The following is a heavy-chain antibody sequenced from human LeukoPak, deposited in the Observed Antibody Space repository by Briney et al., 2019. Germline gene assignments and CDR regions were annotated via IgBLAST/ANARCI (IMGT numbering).Heavy chain of an antibody. CDR2: IYSDGST. CDR3: ARDLREHGVFDI. CDR1: GFTVSRNH. D-gene: IGHD1-26*01. J-gene: IGHJ3*02. Sequence: GGSLRLSCAASGFTVSRNHMTWVRQAPGKGLEWVSEIYSDGSTYYAASVKGRFSISRDNSKNTVYLQMNRLRAEDTAVYYCARDLREHGVFDIWGQGTMVTVSS. V-gene: IGHV3-53*01.